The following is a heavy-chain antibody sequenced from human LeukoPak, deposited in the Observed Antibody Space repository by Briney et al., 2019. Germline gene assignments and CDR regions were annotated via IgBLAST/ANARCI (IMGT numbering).Heavy chain of an antibody. CDR1: GGSISSYC. D-gene: IGHD3-22*01. CDR3: ARGFGSHYYDSSGYYFLSWNWFDP. CDR2: IYYSGST. V-gene: IGHV4-59*01. Sequence: PSETLSLTCTVSGGSISSYCWSWIRQPPGKGLEWIGYIYYSGSTNYNPSLKSRVTISVDTSKNQFSLKLSSVTAADTAVYYCARGFGSHYYDSSGYYFLSWNWFDPWGQGTLVTVSS. J-gene: IGHJ5*02.